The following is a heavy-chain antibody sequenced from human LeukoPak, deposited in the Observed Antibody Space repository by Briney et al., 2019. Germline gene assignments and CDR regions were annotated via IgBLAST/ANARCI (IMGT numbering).Heavy chain of an antibody. D-gene: IGHD3-22*01. Sequence: PGGSLRLSCAVSGITLSNYGMSWVRQAPGKGLEWVAGISDSGGGTNYADSVKGRFTISRDNPKNTLYLQMNSLRVEDTAVYFCAKRGVVIRVILVGFHKEAYYFDSWGQGARVTVSS. J-gene: IGHJ4*02. V-gene: IGHV3-23*01. CDR1: GITLSNYG. CDR3: AKRGVVIRVILVGFHKEAYYFDS. CDR2: ISDSGGGT.